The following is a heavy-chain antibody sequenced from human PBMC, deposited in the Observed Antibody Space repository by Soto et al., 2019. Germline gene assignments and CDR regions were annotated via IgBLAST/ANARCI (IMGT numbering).Heavy chain of an antibody. CDR1: GYTFTSYA. CDR3: ARGGIFDSSGYYYFSAFDI. D-gene: IGHD3-22*01. J-gene: IGHJ3*02. CDR2: INAGNGNT. Sequence: GASVKVSCKASGYTFTSYAMHWVRQAPGQRLEWMGWINAGNGNTKYSQKFQGRVTITRDTSANTAYMELSSLRSEDTAVYYCARGGIFDSSGYYYFSAFDIWGQGTMVTVS. V-gene: IGHV1-3*01.